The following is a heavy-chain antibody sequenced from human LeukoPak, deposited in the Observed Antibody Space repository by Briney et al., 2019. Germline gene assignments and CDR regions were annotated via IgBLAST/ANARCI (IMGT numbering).Heavy chain of an antibody. D-gene: IGHD1-26*01. Sequence: KASETLSLTCTVSGGSISSYKWSWIRQPAGKGLEWIGRIYSSGSTNYTPSLKSRVTISVDTSKNQFSLKLSSVTAADTAVYYCARGIVGATAPDYWGQGALVIVSS. CDR2: IYSSGST. V-gene: IGHV4-4*07. CDR1: GGSISSYK. J-gene: IGHJ4*02. CDR3: ARGIVGATAPDY.